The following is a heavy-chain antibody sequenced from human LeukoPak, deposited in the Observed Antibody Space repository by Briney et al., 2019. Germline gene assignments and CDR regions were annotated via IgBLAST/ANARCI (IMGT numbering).Heavy chain of an antibody. CDR2: TRNRGNSYTT. CDR1: GLTFSDHY. D-gene: IGHD1-26*01. V-gene: IGHV3-72*01. J-gene: IGHJ6*02. CDR3: ARVGSYYGMDV. Sequence: GGSLRLSCAASGLTFSDHYVDWVRQAPGKGLEWVGRTRNRGNSYTTEYAASVKGRFTISRDDSKNSLYLQMNSLKTEDTAVYYCARVGSYYGMDVWGQGTTVTVSS.